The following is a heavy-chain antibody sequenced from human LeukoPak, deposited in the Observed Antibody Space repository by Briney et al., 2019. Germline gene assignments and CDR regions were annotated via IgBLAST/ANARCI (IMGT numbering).Heavy chain of an antibody. CDR2: IYYSGST. J-gene: IGHJ1*01. CDR3: ARALSGTYGLFQH. D-gene: IGHD1-26*01. Sequence: SETLSLTCTVSGGSISNSYWSWIRQPPGKGLEWIGYIYYSGSTYYNPSLRSRVTISVDTSKNQFSLNLNSVTAADTAVYYCARALSGTYGLFQHWGQGTLVTVSS. V-gene: IGHV4-59*01. CDR1: GGSISNSY.